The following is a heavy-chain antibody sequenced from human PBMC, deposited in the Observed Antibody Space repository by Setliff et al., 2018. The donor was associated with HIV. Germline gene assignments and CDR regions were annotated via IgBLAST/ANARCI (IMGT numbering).Heavy chain of an antibody. J-gene: IGHJ4*02. Sequence: SVKVSCKASGGTFSSYTTAWVRQAPGQGLEWMGGIHPIFGTTNYARDFMGRVSITADESTNTAYMELSSLRSDDSAIYYCARGIPRGTVFGVVGYFDYWGQGTPVTVSS. CDR3: ARGIPRGTVFGVVGYFDY. V-gene: IGHV1-69*13. CDR1: GGTFSSYT. D-gene: IGHD3-3*01. CDR2: IHPIFGTT.